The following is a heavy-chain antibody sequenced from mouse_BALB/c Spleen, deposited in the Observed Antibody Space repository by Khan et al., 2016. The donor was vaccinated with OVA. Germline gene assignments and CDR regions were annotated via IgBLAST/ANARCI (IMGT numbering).Heavy chain of an antibody. CDR1: GYSFTSYY. Sequence: EVQLQQSGPELMKPGASVKISCKASGYSFTSYYIHWVMQSHGKSLEWIGYIDPFSGGTTYNQKFKGKATLTVDTSSSTAYIHLSYLTSEDSAVYYCTRHGYGGVVTYWGQGTLVTVSA. CDR2: IDPFSGGT. CDR3: TRHGYGGVVTY. D-gene: IGHD1-2*01. J-gene: IGHJ3*01. V-gene: IGHV1S135*01.